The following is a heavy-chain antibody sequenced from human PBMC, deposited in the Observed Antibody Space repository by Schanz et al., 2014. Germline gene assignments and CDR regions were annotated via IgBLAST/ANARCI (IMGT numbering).Heavy chain of an antibody. J-gene: IGHJ4*02. CDR3: ARSRSGFYFDY. CDR1: GFVFGDYY. D-gene: IGHD1-26*01. CDR2: INTGVNT. Sequence: VQVVQSGGGLVKPGGSLRLSCAASGFVFGDYYMTWIRQAPGKGLEWVSAINTGVNTYYADSVKGRFTISRDNSKNTLYLQMNSLRAEDTAVYYCARSRSGFYFDYWGQGTLVTVSS. V-gene: IGHV3-66*01.